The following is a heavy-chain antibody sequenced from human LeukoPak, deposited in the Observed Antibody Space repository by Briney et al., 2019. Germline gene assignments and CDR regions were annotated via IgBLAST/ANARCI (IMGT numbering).Heavy chain of an antibody. D-gene: IGHD6-13*01. J-gene: IGHJ4*02. CDR1: GGSISSYY. CDR2: IYYRGST. Sequence: PSETLSLTCTVSGGSISSYYWSWIRQPPGKGLEGLGYIYYRGSTNYNPPLKGRVTISVDTSKNRFSLELSSLASVDTAVYFCVRGPGSSWYWVFDYWGQGTLVTVSS. V-gene: IGHV4-59*13. CDR3: VRGPGSSWYWVFDY.